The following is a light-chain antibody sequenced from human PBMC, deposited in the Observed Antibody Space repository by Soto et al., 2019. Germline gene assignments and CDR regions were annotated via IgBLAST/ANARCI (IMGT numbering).Light chain of an antibody. CDR2: DTS. CDR1: QSISRY. J-gene: IGKJ1*01. V-gene: IGKV3-11*01. Sequence: EIVMTQSPATLSVSPGERTTLSCRASQSISRYLAWYQQKAGQAPRLLIYDTSNRATGIPARFSGSGSGTDFTLTISSLEPEDFAVYYCQQRTNRLWTFGQGTKVDIK. CDR3: QQRTNRLWT.